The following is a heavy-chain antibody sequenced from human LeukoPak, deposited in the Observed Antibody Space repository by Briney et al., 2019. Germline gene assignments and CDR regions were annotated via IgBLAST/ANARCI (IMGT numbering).Heavy chain of an antibody. CDR1: GFTFSSYS. V-gene: IGHV3-48*04. D-gene: IGHD6-13*01. CDR2: ISSSSSTI. Sequence: GGSLRLSCAASGFTFSSYSMNWVRQAPGKGLEWVSYISSSSSTIYYADSVKGRFTISRDNAKNSLYLQMNSLRAEDTAVYYCARDLASIRGAAAGNFDYWGQGTLVTVSS. J-gene: IGHJ4*02. CDR3: ARDLASIRGAAAGNFDY.